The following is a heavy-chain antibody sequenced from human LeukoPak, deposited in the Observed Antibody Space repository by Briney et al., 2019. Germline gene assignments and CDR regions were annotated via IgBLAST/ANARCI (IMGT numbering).Heavy chain of an antibody. CDR2: IYYSGST. CDR1: GGSISSHY. J-gene: IGHJ4*02. V-gene: IGHV4-59*11. Sequence: TSETLSLTCTVSGGSISSHYWSWIRQPPGKGLEWIGYIYYSGSTNYNPSLKSRVTISVDTSKNQFSLKLSSVTAADTAVYYCARVRDGSSWYIDYWGQGTLVTVPS. D-gene: IGHD6-13*01. CDR3: ARVRDGSSWYIDY.